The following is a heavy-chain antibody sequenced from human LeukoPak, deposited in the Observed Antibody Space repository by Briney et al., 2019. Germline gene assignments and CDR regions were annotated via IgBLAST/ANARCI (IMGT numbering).Heavy chain of an antibody. CDR2: IYTSGST. CDR1: GGSISSGSYY. CDR3: ARVGSFYNWFDP. V-gene: IGHV4-61*02. J-gene: IGHJ5*02. D-gene: IGHD2-2*03. Sequence: PSETLSLTCTVSGGSISSGSYYWSWIRQPAGKGLEWIGRIYTSGSTNYNPSLKSRVTISVDTSKNQFSLKLSSVTAADTAVYYCARVGSFYNWFDPRGRGTLVTVSS.